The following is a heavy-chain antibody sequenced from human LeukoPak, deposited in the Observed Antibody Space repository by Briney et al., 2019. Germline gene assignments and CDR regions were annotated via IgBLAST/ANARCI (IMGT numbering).Heavy chain of an antibody. J-gene: IGHJ6*02. D-gene: IGHD3-3*01. CDR1: GYTFTSYD. CDR2: INPNSGGT. Sequence: ASVKVSCKASGYTFTSYDINWVRQATGQGLEWMGWINPNSGGTNYAQKFQGRVTMTRDTSISTAYMELSRLRSDDTAVYYCARVRYYDFWSGYYQGDYGMDVWGQGTTVTVSS. V-gene: IGHV1-2*02. CDR3: ARVRYYDFWSGYYQGDYGMDV.